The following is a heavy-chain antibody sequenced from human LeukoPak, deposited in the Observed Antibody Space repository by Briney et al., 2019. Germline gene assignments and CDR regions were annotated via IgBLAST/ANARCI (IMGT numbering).Heavy chain of an antibody. J-gene: IGHJ4*02. CDR3: ARVRHYDFWSGYYFDY. CDR2: IIPIFGTA. Sequence: SVKVSCKASGGTFSSYAISWVRQAPGQRLEWMGRIIPIFGTANYAQKFQGRVTITTDESTSTAYMELSSLRSEDTAVYYCARVRHYDFWSGYYFDYWGQGTLVTVSS. V-gene: IGHV1-69*05. D-gene: IGHD3-3*01. CDR1: GGTFSSYA.